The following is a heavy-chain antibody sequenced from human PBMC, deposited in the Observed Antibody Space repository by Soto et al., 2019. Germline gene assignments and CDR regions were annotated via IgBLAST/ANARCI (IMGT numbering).Heavy chain of an antibody. J-gene: IGHJ5*02. CDR1: GGSVSSGDYY. CDR3: ARIPVDTSMIYWLDP. CDR2: IYYSGNT. D-gene: IGHD5-18*01. V-gene: IGHV4-61*08. Sequence: PSETLSLTCTVSGGSVSSGDYYGSWIRQPPGKGLEWIGYIYYSGNTNYNPSLKSRVIISVDTSKNLFSLKLTSVTAADTAVYYCARIPVDTSMIYWLDPWGQGTLVTVS.